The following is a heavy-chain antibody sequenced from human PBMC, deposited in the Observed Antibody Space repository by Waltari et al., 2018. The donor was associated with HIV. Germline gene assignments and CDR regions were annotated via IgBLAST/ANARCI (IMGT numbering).Heavy chain of an antibody. J-gene: IGHJ3*02. V-gene: IGHV3-48*03. Sequence: EVQLVESGGGLIQPGGSLRLSCAASGFTFSSYAMNWVRQAPGKGLEWVSYISSSGNTIYYADSVKGRFTISRDNTKNSLYLQMNSLRAEDTAVYYCARDRPYYYDSSGDAFDIWGQGTMVTVSS. CDR3: ARDRPYYYDSSGDAFDI. CDR2: ISSSGNTI. CDR1: GFTFSSYA. D-gene: IGHD3-22*01.